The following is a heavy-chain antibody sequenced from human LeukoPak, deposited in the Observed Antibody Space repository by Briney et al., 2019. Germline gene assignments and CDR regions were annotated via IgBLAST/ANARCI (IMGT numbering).Heavy chain of an antibody. V-gene: IGHV1-18*01. CDR2: VSTYSGNT. CDR1: GYTFITYG. CDR3: ARDPMKGDLSIYYHYYYMDV. D-gene: IGHD3-16*02. Sequence: GASVKVSCRPSGYTFITYGISWVRQAPGQGLEWMGWVSTYSGNTIYAEKFQGRVTMTTDTSTTTAYVELRSLRSDDTAVYHCARDPMKGDLSIYYHYYYMDVWGKGTTVTVSS. J-gene: IGHJ6*03.